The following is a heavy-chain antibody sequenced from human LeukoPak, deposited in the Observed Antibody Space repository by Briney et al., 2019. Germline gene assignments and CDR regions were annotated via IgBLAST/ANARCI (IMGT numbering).Heavy chain of an antibody. V-gene: IGHV1-18*01. CDR1: GYTFTSYG. CDR2: ISAYNGNT. Sequence: GASVKVSCKASGYTFTSYGISWVRQAPGQGLEWMGWISAYNGNTNYAQKLQGRVTMTTDTSTSTAYMELRSLRSDDTAVYYCARDSMITFGGVINSTGVADYWGQGTLVTVSS. D-gene: IGHD3-16*02. CDR3: ARDSMITFGGVINSTGVADY. J-gene: IGHJ4*02.